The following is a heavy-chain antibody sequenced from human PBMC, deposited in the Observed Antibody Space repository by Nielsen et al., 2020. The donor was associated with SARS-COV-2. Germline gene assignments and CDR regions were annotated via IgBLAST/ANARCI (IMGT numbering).Heavy chain of an antibody. CDR2: INPNSGGT. J-gene: IGHJ3*02. CDR1: GYTFTSYY. D-gene: IGHD3-22*01. V-gene: IGHV1-2*06. Sequence: VSVKVSCKASGYTFTSYYMHWVRQAPGQGLEWMGRINPNSGGTNYAQKFQGRVTMTRGTSISTAYMELSRLRSDDTAVYYCARTYYYDSSGYPDAFDIWGQGTMVTVSS. CDR3: ARTYYYDSSGYPDAFDI.